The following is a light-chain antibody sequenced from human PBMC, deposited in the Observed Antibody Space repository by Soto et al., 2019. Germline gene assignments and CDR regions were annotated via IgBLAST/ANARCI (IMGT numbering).Light chain of an antibody. Sequence: EIVMTPSPATLSVSPGERATLSCRASQSVSSNLAWYQQKAGQAPRLLIYGASNGATGVPARIRGSGSGTEFTLTISSLQSEDFAVYYCQQYNNWPLTFGGGTKVEIK. CDR1: QSVSSN. V-gene: IGKV3-15*01. J-gene: IGKJ4*01. CDR3: QQYNNWPLT. CDR2: GAS.